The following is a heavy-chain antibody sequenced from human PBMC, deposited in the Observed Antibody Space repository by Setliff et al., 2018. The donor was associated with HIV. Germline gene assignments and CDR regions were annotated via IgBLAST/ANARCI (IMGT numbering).Heavy chain of an antibody. CDR3: ARQLSNSLES. D-gene: IGHD1-1*01. J-gene: IGHJ4*02. CDR2: INPKSGVA. CDR1: EYTFIDYF. V-gene: IGHV1-2*02. Sequence: ASVKVSCKAFEYTFIDYFIHWVRQAPGQGLEWMGWINPKSGVADYLKKFQGRVTMTSDTSINTAYMELSGLRSADTAVYYCARQLSNSLESWGQGTPVTVSS.